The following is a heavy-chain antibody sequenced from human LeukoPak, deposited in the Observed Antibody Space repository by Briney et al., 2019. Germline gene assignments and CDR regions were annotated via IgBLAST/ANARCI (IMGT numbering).Heavy chain of an antibody. V-gene: IGHV3-7*01. CDR2: IKQDGSEK. CDR1: GFTFSSYW. CDR3: ARFPGFQWLARGAFDI. D-gene: IGHD6-19*01. J-gene: IGHJ3*02. Sequence: AGGSLRLSCAASGFTFSSYWMSWVRQAPGKGLEWVANIKQDGSEKYYVDSVEGRFTISRDNAKNSLYLQMNSLRAEDTAVYYCARFPGFQWLARGAFDIWGQGTMVTVSS.